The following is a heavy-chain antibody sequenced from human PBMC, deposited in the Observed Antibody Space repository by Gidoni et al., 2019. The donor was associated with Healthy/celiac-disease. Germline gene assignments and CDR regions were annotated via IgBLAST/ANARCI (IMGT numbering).Heavy chain of an antibody. CDR1: GYTFTSYY. V-gene: IGHV1-46*01. D-gene: IGHD3-10*01. CDR2: INPSGGST. J-gene: IGHJ4*02. CDR3: ARDAVRGVIRYYFDY. Sequence: QVQLVQSGAEVKKPGASVKFSCKASGYTFTSYYMHWVRQAPGQGLEWMGIINPSGGSTSYAQKFQGRVTMTRDTSTSTVYMELSSLRSEDTAVYYCARDAVRGVIRYYFDYWGQGTLVTVSS.